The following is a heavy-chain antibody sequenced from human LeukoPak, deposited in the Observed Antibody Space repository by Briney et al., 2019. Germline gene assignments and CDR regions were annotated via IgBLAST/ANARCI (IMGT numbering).Heavy chain of an antibody. V-gene: IGHV3-23*01. J-gene: IGHJ4*02. CDR2: ISGSGGTT. D-gene: IGHD2-2*03. Sequence: GGSLRLSCAASGFIFNNFPMSWVRQVPGKGLEWVSSISGSGGTTYYAGSVRGRFTISRDNAKKTLFLHMRSLRAEATALYYCAKDGYFPDSGGSSYFDSWGRGILVSVSS. CDR1: GFIFNNFP. CDR3: AKDGYFPDSGGSSYFDS.